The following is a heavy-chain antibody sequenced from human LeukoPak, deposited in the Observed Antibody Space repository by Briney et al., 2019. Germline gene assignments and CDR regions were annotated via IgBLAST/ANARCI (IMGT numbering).Heavy chain of an antibody. J-gene: IGHJ6*02. Sequence: GGSLRLSCAASGFTFSNYGMHWVRQAPGKGLEWVAVISYDGSNEYYADSAKGRFTISRDNSNNALYLQMNSLRTEDTAVYYCAKPQPSIAEGAWYGMDVWGQGTTVTVSS. CDR2: ISYDGSNE. D-gene: IGHD6-6*01. CDR1: GFTFSNYG. V-gene: IGHV3-30*18. CDR3: AKPQPSIAEGAWYGMDV.